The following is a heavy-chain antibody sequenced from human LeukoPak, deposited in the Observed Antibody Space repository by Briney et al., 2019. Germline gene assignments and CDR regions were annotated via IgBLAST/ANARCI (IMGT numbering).Heavy chain of an antibody. CDR1: GGSFSGYY. J-gene: IGHJ5*02. CDR2: IKHNGST. Sequence: PSETLSLTCAVYGGSFSGYYWSWIRQPPGKGLEWIGEIKHNGSTNYNPSLKSRVTISVDTSKNRFSLKLSSVTAAETVVYYCARKGVLRYFDWLLSDNNWLDPWGQGTLVTVSS. D-gene: IGHD3-9*01. V-gene: IGHV4-34*01. CDR3: ARKGVLRYFDWLLSDNNWLDP.